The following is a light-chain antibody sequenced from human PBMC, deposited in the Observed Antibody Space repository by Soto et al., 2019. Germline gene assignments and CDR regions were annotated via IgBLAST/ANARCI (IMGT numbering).Light chain of an antibody. CDR3: QKYRSVPV. Sequence: DIQITQSPTYLSASVGDRVTISCRAIQHIRHFAASYQQKPGKAPKLLIYAASTLQSGVTSRFSGSGSVTYITLTNNSLQPEDVATYSCQKYRSVPVVGPGTKVESK. CDR1: QHIRHF. CDR2: AAS. V-gene: IGKV1-27*01. J-gene: IGKJ3*01.